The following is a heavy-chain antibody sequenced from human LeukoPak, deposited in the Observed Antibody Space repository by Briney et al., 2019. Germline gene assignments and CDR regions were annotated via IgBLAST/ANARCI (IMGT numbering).Heavy chain of an antibody. CDR1: SESSGGDD. V-gene: IGHV4-34*01. CDR3: ARDGGTRLGFDP. D-gene: IGHD3-16*01. Sequence: MTSETPSLTCAMHSESSGGDDWTWIRQPPGKGLEWIGEVSPGGSTRYNPSLRSRVTISLDTSRSRFSLRLSSVTAADTGVYYCARDGGTRLGFDPWGQGTLVTVSS. J-gene: IGHJ5*02. CDR2: VSPGGST.